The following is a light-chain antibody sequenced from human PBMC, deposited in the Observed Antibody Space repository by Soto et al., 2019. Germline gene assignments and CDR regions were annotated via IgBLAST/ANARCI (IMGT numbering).Light chain of an antibody. J-gene: IGLJ1*01. V-gene: IGLV2-14*01. CDR3: SSYTSSSTYYV. Sequence: QSALTQPASVSGSPGQSITISCTGTSSDVGGYNYVSWYQQHPGKAPKLMIYDVSNRPSGVSNRFSGSKSGNTASLTISGLPGEDEADYYCSSYTSSSTYYVFGTGTKLTVL. CDR1: SSDVGGYNY. CDR2: DVS.